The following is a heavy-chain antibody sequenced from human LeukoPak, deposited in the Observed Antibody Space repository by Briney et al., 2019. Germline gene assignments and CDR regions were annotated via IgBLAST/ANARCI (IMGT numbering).Heavy chain of an antibody. V-gene: IGHV4-39*07. CDR1: GGSIRRGDHH. CDR3: ARDLGGYPFFMDV. D-gene: IGHD2-15*01. CDR2: LDESGRP. J-gene: IGHJ6*03. Sequence: PSETLSLTCSVSGGSIRRGDHHWAWVRQPPGKGLEFIGSLDESGRPYYNRPLKSRVSISGDTSGKQFSLNLTSVTAADTAVYFCARDLGGYPFFMDVWGRGTTVIVSS.